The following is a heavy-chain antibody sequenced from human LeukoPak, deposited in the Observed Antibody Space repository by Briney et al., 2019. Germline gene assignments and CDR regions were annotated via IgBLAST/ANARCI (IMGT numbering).Heavy chain of an antibody. Sequence: GGSLRLSCAASGFSLTINGMSWVRQTPGKGLEWVSAISGSGGSTYYADSVKGRFTISRDNSKNTLYLQMNSLRAEDTAVYYRAKAPCSSTSCSTVSFFDYWGQGNLVTVSS. J-gene: IGHJ4*02. CDR3: AKAPCSSTSCSTVSFFDY. CDR1: GFSLTING. CDR2: ISGSGGST. D-gene: IGHD2-2*01. V-gene: IGHV3-23*01.